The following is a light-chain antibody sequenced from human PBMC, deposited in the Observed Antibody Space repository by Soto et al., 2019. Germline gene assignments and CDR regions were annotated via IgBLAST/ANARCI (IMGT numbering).Light chain of an antibody. J-gene: IGKJ1*01. V-gene: IGKV3-15*01. CDR3: QQYENWPWT. Sequence: ERVRTQSPATLSLSPGERATLSCRASQSVSSNLAWYQQKPGQAPRLLIYGASTRATGIPARFSGSGSGTEFTLTISSLQSEDFAVYYCQQYENWPWTFGQGTKVDIK. CDR1: QSVSSN. CDR2: GAS.